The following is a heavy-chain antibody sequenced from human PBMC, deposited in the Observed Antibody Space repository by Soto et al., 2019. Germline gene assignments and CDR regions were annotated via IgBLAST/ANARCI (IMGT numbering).Heavy chain of an antibody. CDR3: ARDSRPYSSSSYYGMDV. V-gene: IGHV3-33*01. Sequence: QVQLVESGGGVVQPGRSRRLSCAASGFTFSSYGMHWVRQAPGKGLEWVAVIWYDGSNKYYADSVKGRFTISRDNSENPLYLQMNSLRAEDTAVYYCARDSRPYSSSSYYGMDVWGQGTKVTVSS. J-gene: IGHJ6*01. CDR2: IWYDGSNK. D-gene: IGHD6-6*01. CDR1: GFTFSSYG.